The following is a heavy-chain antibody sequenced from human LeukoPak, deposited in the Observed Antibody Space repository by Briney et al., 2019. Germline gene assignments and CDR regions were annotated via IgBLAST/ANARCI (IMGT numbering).Heavy chain of an antibody. CDR2: ISGSGGST. Sequence: GGSLRLSCAASGFTFSSYAMSWVRQAPGKGLEWVSAISGSGGSTYYADGVKGRFTISRDNSKNTLYLQMNRLRAEDTAVYYCAKDSMTDWRFYYWGQGTLVTVSS. V-gene: IGHV3-23*01. J-gene: IGHJ4*02. CDR1: GFTFSSYA. D-gene: IGHD2/OR15-2a*01. CDR3: AKDSMTDWRFYY.